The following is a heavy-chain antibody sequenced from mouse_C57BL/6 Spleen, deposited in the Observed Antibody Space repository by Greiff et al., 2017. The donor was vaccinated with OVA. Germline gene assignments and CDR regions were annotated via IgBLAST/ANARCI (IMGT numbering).Heavy chain of an antibody. CDR2: IYPGDGDT. CDR1: GYAFSSSW. V-gene: IGHV1-82*01. J-gene: IGHJ2*01. CDR3: ASGTAVVAYYFDY. Sequence: VQLQQSGPELVKPGASVKISCKASGYAFSSSWMNWVKQRPGKGLEWIGRIYPGDGDTNYTGKFKGKATLTADKSSSTAYMQISSLTSEDSAVYFCASGTAVVAYYFDYWGQGTTLTISS. D-gene: IGHD1-1*01.